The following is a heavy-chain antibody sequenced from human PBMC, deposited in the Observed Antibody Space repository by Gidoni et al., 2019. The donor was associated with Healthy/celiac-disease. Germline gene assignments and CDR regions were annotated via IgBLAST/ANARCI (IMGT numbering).Heavy chain of an antibody. V-gene: IGHV3-9*01. J-gene: IGHJ4*02. CDR1: GFTFDDYA. CDR2: ISWNSGSI. Sequence: EVQLVESGGALVQPGRSLRPSCAASGFTFDDYAMHWVRQDPGKGLEWVSGISWNSGSIGYADYVKGRFTISRDNAKNSLYLQMNSLRAEDTALYYGAKDKLRDDYGEEFDYWGQGSLVTVSS. CDR3: AKDKLRDDYGEEFDY. D-gene: IGHD4-17*01.